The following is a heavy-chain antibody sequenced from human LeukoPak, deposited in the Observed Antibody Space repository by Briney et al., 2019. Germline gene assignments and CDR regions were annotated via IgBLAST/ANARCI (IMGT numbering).Heavy chain of an antibody. V-gene: IGHV3-30*02. CDR3: AKGSELGYCSSTSCSHYMDV. D-gene: IGHD2-2*01. CDR2: IRYDGSNK. J-gene: IGHJ6*03. Sequence: GGSLRLSCAASGFTFSSYGMHWVRQAPGKGLEWVAFIRYDGSNKYYADSVKGRFTISRDNSKNTLYLQMNSLRAEDTAVYYCAKGSELGYCSSTSCSHYMDVWGKGTTVTVSS. CDR1: GFTFSSYG.